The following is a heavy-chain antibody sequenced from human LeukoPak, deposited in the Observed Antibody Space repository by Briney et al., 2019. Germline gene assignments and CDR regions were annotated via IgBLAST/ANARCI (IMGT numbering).Heavy chain of an antibody. CDR1: GFTFSNAW. CDR3: ARSDDVVVTALTDY. J-gene: IGHJ4*02. CDR2: IKSKTDGETT. V-gene: IGHV3-15*01. Sequence: GGSLRLSCAASGFTFSNAWMSWVRQAPGKGLEWVGRIKSKTDGETTDYAAPVKGRFTISRDDSKNTLYLQMNSLKTEDTAVYYCARSDDVVVTALTDYWGQGTLVTVSS. D-gene: IGHD2-21*02.